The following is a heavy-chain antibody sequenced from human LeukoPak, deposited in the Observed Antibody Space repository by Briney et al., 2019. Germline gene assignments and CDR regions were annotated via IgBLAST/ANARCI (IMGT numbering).Heavy chain of an antibody. Sequence: GGYLRLSCAASGFTFSSSAMSWVRQAPGKGLEWVSAISNNGGYTYYADSVQGRFTISRDNSKSTLCLQMNSLRAEDTAVYYCAKQLGYCSDGSCYFPYWGQGTLVTVSS. CDR1: GFTFSSSA. CDR3: AKQLGYCSDGSCYFPY. V-gene: IGHV3-23*01. CDR2: ISNNGGYT. J-gene: IGHJ4*02. D-gene: IGHD2-15*01.